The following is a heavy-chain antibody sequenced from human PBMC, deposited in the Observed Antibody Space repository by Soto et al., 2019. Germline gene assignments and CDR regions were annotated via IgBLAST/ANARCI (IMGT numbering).Heavy chain of an antibody. Sequence: PSQTLSLTCAISGDSVSSNSAAWNWIRQSPSRGLEWLGRTYYRSKWYNDYAVSVKSRITINPDTSKNQFSLRLNSVTPEDTAVYYCARVMGIFGVVGYYYYGMDVWGQGTTVTVSS. CDR3: ARVMGIFGVVGYYYYGMDV. CDR2: TYYRSKWYN. CDR1: GDSVSSNSAA. D-gene: IGHD3-3*01. V-gene: IGHV6-1*01. J-gene: IGHJ6*02.